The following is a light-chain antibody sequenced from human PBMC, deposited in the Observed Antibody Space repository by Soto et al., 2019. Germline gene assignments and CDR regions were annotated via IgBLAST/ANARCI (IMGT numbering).Light chain of an antibody. J-gene: IGLJ3*02. CDR1: ISNLGSNF. Sequence: QSVLTQPPSASGTPGQRVTISCSGSISNLGSNFVFWYQQLPGAAPKLLISRNDQRPSGVPDRFSGSKSGTSASLAISGLRSEDEADYHCAAWDDSLRGVVFGGGTKVTAL. V-gene: IGLV1-47*01. CDR2: RND. CDR3: AAWDDSLRGVV.